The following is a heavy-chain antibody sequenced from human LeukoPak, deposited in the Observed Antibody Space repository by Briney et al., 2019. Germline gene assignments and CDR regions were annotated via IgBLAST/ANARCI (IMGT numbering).Heavy chain of an antibody. J-gene: IGHJ4*02. CDR3: SREGGY. V-gene: IGHV3-7*04. CDR1: GFTLSTHW. D-gene: IGHD3-16*01. CDR2: EKIYGGQR. Sequence: PGRSLTLSCAPSGFTLSTHWMRWARPPPGKGMDWVANEKIYGGQRELLDPVKGRFTISRDHAKNPLYLQMNGLRAEDTAVYYCSREGGYWGQRAIVAVSS.